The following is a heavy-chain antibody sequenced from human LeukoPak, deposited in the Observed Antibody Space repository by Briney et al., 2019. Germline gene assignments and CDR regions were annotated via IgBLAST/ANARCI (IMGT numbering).Heavy chain of an antibody. D-gene: IGHD4-17*01. V-gene: IGHV4-34*01. J-gene: IGHJ2*01. CDR1: GGSFSGYY. CDR2: INHSGST. Sequence: SETLSLTCPVYGGSFSGYYWSWIRQPPGKGLEWIGEINHSGSTNYNPSLKSRVTISVDTSKNQFSLKLSSVTAADTAVYYCARAPTYGDYWYFDLWGRGTLVTVSS. CDR3: ARAPTYGDYWYFDL.